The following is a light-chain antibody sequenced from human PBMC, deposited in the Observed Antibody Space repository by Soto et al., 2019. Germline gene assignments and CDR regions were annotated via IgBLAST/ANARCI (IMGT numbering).Light chain of an antibody. V-gene: IGKV1-27*01. J-gene: IGKJ5*01. CDR3: QQYHTWPPIT. CDR2: SAS. Sequence: DIQLTQSPPSLPASAGDRFTTTCSVSQGISSYLNWYRQKPGKVPKLLIYSASNLQSGVPSRFSGSGSGTDFTLTISSLQPEDVGIYSCQQYHTWPPITFGQGTRLEI. CDR1: QGISSY.